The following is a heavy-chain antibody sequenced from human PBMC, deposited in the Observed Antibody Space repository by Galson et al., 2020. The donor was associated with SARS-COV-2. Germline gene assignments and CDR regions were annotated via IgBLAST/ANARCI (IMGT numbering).Heavy chain of an antibody. D-gene: IGHD5-12*01. Sequence: SETLSLTCTVSGGSISGYYWSWIRQPPGKGLEWIGYIYYSGSTNYNPSLKSRVTISVDTSKNQFSLKLNSVTAADTAVFYCARHAEYNGYDRYFQYWGQGTLVTVSS. CDR3: ARHAEYNGYDRYFQY. CDR1: GGSISGYY. J-gene: IGHJ1*01. CDR2: IYYSGST. V-gene: IGHV4-59*08.